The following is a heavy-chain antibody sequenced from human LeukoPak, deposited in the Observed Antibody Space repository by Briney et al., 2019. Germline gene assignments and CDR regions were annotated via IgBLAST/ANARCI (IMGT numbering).Heavy chain of an antibody. CDR2: IYTSGST. CDR3: ARGTPIWSGYYWLYYMDV. D-gene: IGHD3-3*01. CDR1: GGSISSYY. V-gene: IGHV4-4*07. J-gene: IGHJ6*03. Sequence: SETLSLTCTVSGGSISSYYWSWIRQPAGKGLEWIGRIYTSGSTNYNPSLKSRVTMSVDTSKNQFSLKLSSVTAADTAVYYCARGTPIWSGYYWLYYMDVWGKGTTVTVSS.